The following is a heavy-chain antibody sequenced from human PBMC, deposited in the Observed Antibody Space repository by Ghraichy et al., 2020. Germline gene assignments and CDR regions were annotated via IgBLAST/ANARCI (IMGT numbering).Heavy chain of an antibody. CDR3: ARVRFWNEDYFDY. Sequence: SETLSLTCAVSGYSINSGYYWGWIRQTPGKGLEWIGSIHNSGTTYYNPSLKSRVTISVDTSKNQFSLKQSSVTAADTAVYYCARVRFWNEDYFDYWGQGILVTVSS. CDR1: GYSINSGYY. CDR2: IHNSGTT. D-gene: IGHD1-1*01. J-gene: IGHJ4*02. V-gene: IGHV4-38-2*01.